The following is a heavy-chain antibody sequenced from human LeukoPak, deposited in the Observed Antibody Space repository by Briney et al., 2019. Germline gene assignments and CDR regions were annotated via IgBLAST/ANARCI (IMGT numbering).Heavy chain of an antibody. CDR3: ASPKRSTYSSSWSVISDAFDI. D-gene: IGHD6-13*01. V-gene: IGHV1-69*13. CDR1: GGTFSSYA. CDR2: IIPIFGTA. Sequence: ASVKVSCKASGGTFSSYAISWVRQAPGQGLEWMGGIIPIFGTANYAQKFQGRVTITADESTSTAYMELSSLRSEDTAVYYCASPKRSTYSSSWSVISDAFDIRGQGTMVTVSS. J-gene: IGHJ3*02.